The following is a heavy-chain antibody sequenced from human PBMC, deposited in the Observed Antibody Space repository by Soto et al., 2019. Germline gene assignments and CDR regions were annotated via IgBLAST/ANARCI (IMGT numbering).Heavy chain of an antibody. D-gene: IGHD3-10*01. CDR2: IYSGGST. CDR3: ARGQGGFGEFSLDY. CDR1: GGSISSYY. Sequence: SETLSLTFTVSGGSISSYYWSWIRQPAGKGLEWIGRIYSGGSTNYNPSLKSRVTLSVDASKNQFSLKLTSVTAADTAVYYCARGQGGFGEFSLDYWGQGTLVTVSS. J-gene: IGHJ4*02. V-gene: IGHV4-4*07.